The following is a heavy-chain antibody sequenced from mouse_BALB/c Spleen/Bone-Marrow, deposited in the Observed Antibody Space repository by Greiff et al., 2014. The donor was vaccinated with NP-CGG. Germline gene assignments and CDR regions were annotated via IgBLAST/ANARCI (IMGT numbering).Heavy chain of an antibody. V-gene: IGHV5-12-1*01. CDR1: GFAFSIYD. D-gene: IGHD2-14*01. Sequence: EVQVVESGGGLVKPGGSLKLSCAASGFAFSIYDMSWVRQTPEKRLEWVAYISSGGGSTYYPDTVKGRFTISRDNAKNTLYLQMSSLKSEDTAMYYCASEVLRDSFDYGRQSSPRTIS. CDR2: ISSGGGST. CDR3: ASEVLRDSFDY. J-gene: IGHJ2*01.